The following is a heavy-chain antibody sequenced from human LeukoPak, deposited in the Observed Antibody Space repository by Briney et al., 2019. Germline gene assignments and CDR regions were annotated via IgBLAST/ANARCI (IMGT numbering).Heavy chain of an antibody. Sequence: PSETLPLTCAVSGASFTSYYWSWIRQPPGKGLEWIGYIYYSGSTIYNPSLKSRVTISVDTSKNQFSLKLSSVTAADTAVYYCARRSDMDVWGQGTTVTVSS. CDR3: ARRSDMDV. CDR1: GASFTSYY. J-gene: IGHJ6*02. V-gene: IGHV4-59*08. CDR2: IYYSGST.